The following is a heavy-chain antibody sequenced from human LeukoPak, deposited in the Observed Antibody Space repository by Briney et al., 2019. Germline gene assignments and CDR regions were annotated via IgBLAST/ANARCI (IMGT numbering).Heavy chain of an antibody. Sequence: SETLSLTCTVSGGSISSYYWSWIRQPPGKGLEWIGYIYYSGSTNYNPSLKSRVTVSVDTSKNQFSLKLSSVTAADTAVYYCARAAMVIGRDAFDIWGQGTMVTVSS. CDR3: ARAAMVIGRDAFDI. J-gene: IGHJ3*02. D-gene: IGHD5-18*01. CDR2: IYYSGST. CDR1: GGSISSYY. V-gene: IGHV4-59*01.